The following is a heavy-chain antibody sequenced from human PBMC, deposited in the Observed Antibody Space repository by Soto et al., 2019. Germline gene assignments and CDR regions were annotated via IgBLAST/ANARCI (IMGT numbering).Heavy chain of an antibody. CDR2: XXXXXXX. J-gene: IGHJ4*02. CDR3: VHHGGVPYYHDV. CDR1: GGSLSSSNW. V-gene: IGHV4-4*02. Sequence: PSETLSLTCAVSGGSLSSSNWWSWVRQPPGQXXXXXXXXXXXXXXXXXXXXXSRVTISADQSNNVFSLRLTSVTAADTAMYYCVHHGGVPYYHDVWGQGVLVTVSS. D-gene: IGHD2-8*01.